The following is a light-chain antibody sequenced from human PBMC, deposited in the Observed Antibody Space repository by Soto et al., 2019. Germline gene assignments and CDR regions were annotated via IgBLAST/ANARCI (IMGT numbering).Light chain of an antibody. Sequence: EVVLTQSPGTLSLSPGERAALSCRASPSVSSSYLAWYQQKPGQAPRLLIYGTSNRATGIPDRFSGSGSGSDFTLNISRLEPEDFAVYYCQQYESSHTFGQGTKLEIK. V-gene: IGKV3-20*01. CDR1: PSVSSSY. J-gene: IGKJ2*01. CDR2: GTS. CDR3: QQYESSHT.